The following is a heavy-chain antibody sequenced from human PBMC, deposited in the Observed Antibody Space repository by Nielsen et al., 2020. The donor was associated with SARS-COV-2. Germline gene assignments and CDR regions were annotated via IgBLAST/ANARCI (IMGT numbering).Heavy chain of an antibody. Sequence: GESLKISCKGSGYSFTSYWIGRVCQIPGKGLEWMGIIYPGDSDTRYSPFFQGQVTMSADKSISTAYLQWSSLMASDTAMYYCARQALGRDGYINPDFRGQGALVTFSS. J-gene: IGHJ4*02. CDR1: GYSFTSYW. CDR2: IYPGDSDT. V-gene: IGHV5-51*01. D-gene: IGHD5-24*01. CDR3: ARQALGRDGYINPDF.